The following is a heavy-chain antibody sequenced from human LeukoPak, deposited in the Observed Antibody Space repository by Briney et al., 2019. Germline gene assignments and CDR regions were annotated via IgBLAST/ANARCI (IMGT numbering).Heavy chain of an antibody. J-gene: IGHJ4*02. CDR1: GGSISSGDYY. Sequence: SQTLSLTCTVSGGSISSGDYYWSWIRQPPGKGLEWIGYIYYSGSTYYNPSLKSRVTISVDTSKNQFSLKLSSVTAAATAVYYCASYYGYSYGSFDYWGQGTLVTVSS. D-gene: IGHD5-18*01. CDR2: IYYSGST. V-gene: IGHV4-30-4*08. CDR3: ASYYGYSYGSFDY.